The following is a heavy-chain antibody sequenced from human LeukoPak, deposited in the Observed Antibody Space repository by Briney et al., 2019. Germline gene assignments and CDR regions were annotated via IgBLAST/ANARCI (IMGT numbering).Heavy chain of an antibody. CDR2: IWYDGSNK. CDR3: ARDTRLYYFDSSDFDY. V-gene: IGHV3-33*01. D-gene: IGHD3-22*01. J-gene: IGHJ4*02. Sequence: GGSLRLSCAAAGFTFSSYGMHWVSQAPGKGLEWVAVIWYDGSNKYYADSVKGRFIISIDNCKNPLYRQMNSMRTEDTAVYYCARDTRLYYFDSSDFDYWGQGTLVTVSS. CDR1: GFTFSSYG.